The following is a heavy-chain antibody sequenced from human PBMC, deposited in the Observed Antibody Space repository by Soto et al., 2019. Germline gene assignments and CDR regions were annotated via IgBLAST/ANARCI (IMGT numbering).Heavy chain of an antibody. CDR2: IVPIVDTS. D-gene: IGHD5-12*01. CDR3: VRVVAIPGYPDN. V-gene: IGHV1-69*13. Sequence: SVKVSCKTSGGTFSSYAISWVRQAPGQGLEWMGGIVPIVDTSTYAQKFQGRVTITADESMSTAYMELSSLRSDDTAIYYCVRVVAIPGYPDNWGQGTQVTVSS. J-gene: IGHJ4*02. CDR1: GGTFSSYA.